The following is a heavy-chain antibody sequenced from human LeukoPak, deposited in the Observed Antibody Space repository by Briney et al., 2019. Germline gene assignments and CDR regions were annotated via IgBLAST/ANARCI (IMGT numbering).Heavy chain of an antibody. D-gene: IGHD2-21*02. V-gene: IGHV1-18*04. J-gene: IGHJ4*02. Sequence: ASVKVSCKASGYTFTSYGISWVRQAPGQGLEWMGWISAHNGNTNYAQKLQGRVTMTTDTSTSTAYMELRSLRSDDTAVYYCARGGDIVVVTAIVPFDYWGQGTLVTVSS. CDR2: ISAHNGNT. CDR3: ARGGDIVVVTAIVPFDY. CDR1: GYTFTSYG.